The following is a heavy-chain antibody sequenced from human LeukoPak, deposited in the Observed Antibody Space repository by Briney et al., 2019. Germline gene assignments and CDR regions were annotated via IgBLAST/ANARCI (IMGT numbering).Heavy chain of an antibody. J-gene: IGHJ5*02. CDR3: ARDRPYDFWSGFQTQSNWFDP. V-gene: IGHV1-18*01. CDR2: ISACNGNT. D-gene: IGHD3-3*01. Sequence: ASVKVSCKASGYTFTSYGISWVRQAPGQGLEWMGWISACNGNTNYAQKLQGRVTMTTDTSTSTAYMELRSLRSDDTAVYYCARDRPYDFWSGFQTQSNWFDPWGQGTLVTVSS. CDR1: GYTFTSYG.